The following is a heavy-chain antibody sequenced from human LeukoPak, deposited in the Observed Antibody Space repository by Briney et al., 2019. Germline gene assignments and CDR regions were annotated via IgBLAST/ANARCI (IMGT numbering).Heavy chain of an antibody. CDR3: ARGQCSGGSCSMDY. Sequence: SQTLSLTCAISGDSVSSNSAAWNWIRQSPSRGLEWLGRTYYRSKWYNDYAVSVKSRITINPDTSKNQLSLQLNSVTPEDTAVYYCARGQCSGGSCSMDYWGQGTLVTVSS. D-gene: IGHD2-15*01. CDR1: GDSVSSNSAA. CDR2: TYYRSKWYN. J-gene: IGHJ4*02. V-gene: IGHV6-1*01.